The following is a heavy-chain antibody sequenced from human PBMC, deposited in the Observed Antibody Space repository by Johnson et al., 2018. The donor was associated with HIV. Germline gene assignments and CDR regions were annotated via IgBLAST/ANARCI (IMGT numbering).Heavy chain of an antibody. Sequence: VQLVESGGGMVRPGGSLRLSCVASGFTFDDYGMSWVRQAPGKGLEWVSGFNWHGGSPGYAGSVKGRVTISRDNAKESLYLQMNSLGVEDTALYYCARALVGARGDDAFDIWGQGTMVTVSS. CDR3: ARALVGARGDDAFDI. CDR2: FNWHGGSP. V-gene: IGHV3-20*04. CDR1: GFTFDDYG. D-gene: IGHD1-26*01. J-gene: IGHJ3*02.